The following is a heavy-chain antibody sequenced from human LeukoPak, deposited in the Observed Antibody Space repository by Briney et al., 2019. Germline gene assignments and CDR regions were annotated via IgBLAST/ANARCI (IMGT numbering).Heavy chain of an antibody. Sequence: SVKGRFTISRDNSKNTLYLQMNSLRPEDTAVYYCAKDLGDGSSTPGDYWGQGTLVTVSS. D-gene: IGHD6-13*01. V-gene: IGHV3-30*02. J-gene: IGHJ4*02. CDR3: AKDLGDGSSTPGDY.